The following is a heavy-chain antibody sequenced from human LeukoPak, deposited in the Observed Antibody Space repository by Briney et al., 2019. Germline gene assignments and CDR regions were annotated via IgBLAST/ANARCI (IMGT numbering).Heavy chain of an antibody. Sequence: GASVKVSCKASGYTFTSYGISWVRQAPGQGLEWMGWISAYNGNTNYAQKLQGRVTMTTDTSTSTAYMELRSLRSEDTAVYYCATDYYDSSGYYRDYWGQGTLVTVSS. J-gene: IGHJ4*02. V-gene: IGHV1-18*01. CDR1: GYTFTSYG. D-gene: IGHD3-22*01. CDR2: ISAYNGNT. CDR3: ATDYYDSSGYYRDY.